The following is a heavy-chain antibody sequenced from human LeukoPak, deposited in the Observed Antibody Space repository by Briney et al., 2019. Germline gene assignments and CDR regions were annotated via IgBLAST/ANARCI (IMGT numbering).Heavy chain of an antibody. J-gene: IGHJ4*02. CDR1: GGSISSGGYY. CDR2: IYYSGST. CDR3: AGGEGQFLVPPDY. V-gene: IGHV4-31*03. D-gene: IGHD1-26*01. Sequence: TLSLTCTVSGGSISSGGYYWSWIRQHPGKGLEWIGYIYYSGSTYYNPSLKSRVTISVDTSKNQFSLKLSSVTAADTAVYYCAGGEGQFLVPPDYWGQGTLVTVSS.